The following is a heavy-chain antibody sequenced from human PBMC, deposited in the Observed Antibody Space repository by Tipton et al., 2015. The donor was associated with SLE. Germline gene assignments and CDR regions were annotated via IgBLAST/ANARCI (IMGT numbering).Heavy chain of an antibody. CDR1: GYSFTSYW. V-gene: IGHV5-51*01. J-gene: IGHJ3*02. CDR3: ARQYDSSGYHHAFDI. Sequence: QSGPEVKKPGESLKISCKGSGYSFTSYWIGWVRQMPGKGLEWMGIIYPGDSDTRYSPSFQGQVTISADKSISTAYLQWSSLKASDTAVYYCARQYDSSGYHHAFDIWGQGTMVTVSS. D-gene: IGHD3-22*01. CDR2: IYPGDSDT.